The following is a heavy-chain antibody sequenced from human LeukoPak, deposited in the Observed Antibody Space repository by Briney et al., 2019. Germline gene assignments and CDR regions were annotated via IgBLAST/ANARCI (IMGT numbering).Heavy chain of an antibody. CDR3: ARDMTTVTPYYYYGMDV. J-gene: IGHJ6*02. CDR1: GGSISAYY. V-gene: IGHV4-59*01. Sequence: SETLSLTCTVSGGSISAYYWNWIRQPPGKGLEWIGYIYYSGSTKYNPSLKSRVTISVDTSKNQFSLKLRSVTAADTAVYFCARDMTTVTPYYYYGMDVWGQGTTVTVSS. D-gene: IGHD4-17*01. CDR2: IYYSGST.